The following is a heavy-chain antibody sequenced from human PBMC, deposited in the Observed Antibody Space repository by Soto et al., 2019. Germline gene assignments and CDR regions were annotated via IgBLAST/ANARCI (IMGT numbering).Heavy chain of an antibody. D-gene: IGHD3-9*01. CDR1: DYTFASYG. V-gene: IGHV1-18*01. Sequence: ASVKASCKDSDYTFASYGVSWVRQAPGQGLEWMGWINAYTGNTNYARKFQGRVTLTTDTSTSTAYMELRSLTSDDTAVYYGTRYAAASLTGFFLPLYYWG. CDR2: INAYTGNT. CDR3: TRYAAASLTGFFLPLYY. J-gene: IGHJ4*01.